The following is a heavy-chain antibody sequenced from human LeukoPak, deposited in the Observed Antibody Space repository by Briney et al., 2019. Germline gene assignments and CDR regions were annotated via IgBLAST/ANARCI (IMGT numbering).Heavy chain of an antibody. CDR3: ARVSWFPGTSYYYMDV. Sequence: SETLSLTCAVYGGSFSGYYWSWIRQPPGKGLEWIGEINHSGSTNYNPSLKSRVTISVDTSKNQFSLKLNSVTAADTAVYYCARVSWFPGTSYYYMDVWGKGTTVTVSS. CDR2: INHSGST. V-gene: IGHV4-34*01. D-gene: IGHD1-1*01. CDR1: GGSFSGYY. J-gene: IGHJ6*03.